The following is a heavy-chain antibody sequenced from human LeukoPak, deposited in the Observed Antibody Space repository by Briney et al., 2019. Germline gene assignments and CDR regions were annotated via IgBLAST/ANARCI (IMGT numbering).Heavy chain of an antibody. CDR2: IYTSGTT. V-gene: IGHV4-61*02. J-gene: IGHJ4*02. CDR3: ASFTTNYYYDSSGYIDY. Sequence: PSQTLSLTCTVSGASVNSGNYYWTWIRQPAGKRLEWIGRIYTSGTTNYNPSLKSRVTISIDASKNQFSLKLSSVTAADTAVYYCASFTTNYYYDSSGYIDYWGQGTLVSVSS. D-gene: IGHD3-22*01. CDR1: GASVNSGNYY.